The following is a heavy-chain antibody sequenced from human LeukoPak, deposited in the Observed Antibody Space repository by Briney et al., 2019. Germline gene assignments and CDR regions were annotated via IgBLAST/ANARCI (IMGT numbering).Heavy chain of an antibody. CDR2: IIHRGRT. D-gene: IGHD4-23*01. J-gene: IGHJ2*01. CDR3: ARVPLLYGGNLPSFDL. Sequence: PSEPRSLTCAVYGGSFSGYYWSWIRQPPGKGLEWFGEIIHRGRTNYNPSLKSRVTISVDTSKNQFSLKLSSVTAADTAVYYCARVPLLYGGNLPSFDLWGRGTLVTVSS. CDR1: GGSFSGYY. V-gene: IGHV4-34*12.